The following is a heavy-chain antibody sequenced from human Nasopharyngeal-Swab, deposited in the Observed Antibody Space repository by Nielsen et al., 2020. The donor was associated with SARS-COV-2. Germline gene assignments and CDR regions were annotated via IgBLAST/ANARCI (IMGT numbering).Heavy chain of an antibody. V-gene: IGHV4-34*01. CDR1: GGSFSGYY. CDR2: INHSGST. J-gene: IGHJ4*02. D-gene: IGHD3-22*01. Sequence: SETLSLTCAVYGGSFSGYYWSWIRQPPGKGLEWIGEINHSGSTNYNPSLKSRVTISVDTSTNQFSLKLSSVTAADTAVYYCARGQPRGMGSGYLDWPVEGQIDYWGQGTLVTVSS. CDR3: ARGQPRGMGSGYLDWPVEGQIDY.